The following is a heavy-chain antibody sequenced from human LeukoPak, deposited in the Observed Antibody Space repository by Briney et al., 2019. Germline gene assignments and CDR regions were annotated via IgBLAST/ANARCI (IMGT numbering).Heavy chain of an antibody. Sequence: PSETLSLTCTVSGGSISRYYWSWIRQPPGKGLEWIGSIYHSGSTYYNPSLKSRVTISVDTSKNQFSLKLSSVTAADTAVYYCARDKVTMVRGVMISAFDYWGQGTLVTVSS. J-gene: IGHJ4*02. CDR1: GGSISRYY. CDR2: IYHSGST. CDR3: ARDKVTMVRGVMISAFDY. D-gene: IGHD3-10*01. V-gene: IGHV4-38-2*02.